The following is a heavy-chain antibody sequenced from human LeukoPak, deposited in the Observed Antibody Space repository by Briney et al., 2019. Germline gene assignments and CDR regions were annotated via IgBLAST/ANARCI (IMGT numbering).Heavy chain of an antibody. CDR3: AKDHGWELDGSGEYYFYYCMDV. J-gene: IGHJ6*03. CDR2: ISYDGSNK. Sequence: GRSLRLSCAASGFTFSSYAMHWVRQAPGKGLEWVAVISYDGSNKYYADSVKGRFTISRDNSKNTLYLQMNSLRAEDTAVYYCAKDHGWELDGSGEYYFYYCMDVWGKGTTVTIPS. CDR1: GFTFSSYA. D-gene: IGHD1-26*01. V-gene: IGHV3-30*04.